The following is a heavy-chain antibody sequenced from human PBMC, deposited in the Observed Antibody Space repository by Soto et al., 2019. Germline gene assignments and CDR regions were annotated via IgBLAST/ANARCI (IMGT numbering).Heavy chain of an antibody. CDR1: GGSISSYY. CDR2: IYTSGST. CDR3: ASFPRIAAVGKSPWFDG. V-gene: IGHV4-4*07. J-gene: IGHJ5*02. D-gene: IGHD6-13*01. Sequence: SETLSLTCTVSGGSISSYYWSWIRQPAGKGLEWIGRIYTSGSTNYNPSLKSRGTMSVDTSKNQFSLKLSSVTAADTAVYYCASFPRIAAVGKSPWFDGWGQGTLVTVSS.